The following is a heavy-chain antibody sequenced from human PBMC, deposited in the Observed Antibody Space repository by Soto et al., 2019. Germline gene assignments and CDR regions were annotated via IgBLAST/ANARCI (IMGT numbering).Heavy chain of an antibody. CDR2: IIPIFGTA. CDR1: GGTFSSYA. D-gene: IGHD2-15*01. V-gene: IGHV1-69*01. CDR3: ARDQYCSGGSCYNNLFDP. J-gene: IGHJ5*02. Sequence: QVQLVQSGAEVKKPGSSVKVSCKASGGTFSSYAISWVRQAPGQGLEWRGGIIPIFGTANYAQKFQGRVTITADESTSTAYMELSSLRSEDTAVYYCARDQYCSGGSCYNNLFDPWGQGTLVTVSS.